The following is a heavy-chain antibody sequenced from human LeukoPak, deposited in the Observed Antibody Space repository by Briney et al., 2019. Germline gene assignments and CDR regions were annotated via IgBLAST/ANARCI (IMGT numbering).Heavy chain of an antibody. D-gene: IGHD5-18*01. CDR1: GYTFTGYY. Sequence: ASVKVSCKASGYTFTGYYMHWVRQAPGQGLEWMGWINPNSGGTNYAQKFQGRATMTRDTSISTAYMELSTLTSDDTAVYYCARDGVNTAMDLDYWGQGTLVTVSS. J-gene: IGHJ4*02. V-gene: IGHV1-2*02. CDR2: INPNSGGT. CDR3: ARDGVNTAMDLDY.